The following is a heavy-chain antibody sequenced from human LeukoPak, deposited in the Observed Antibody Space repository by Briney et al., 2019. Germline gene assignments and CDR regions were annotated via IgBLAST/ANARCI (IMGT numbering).Heavy chain of an antibody. CDR3: ARDPQLLWFGELPPRYYFDY. D-gene: IGHD3-10*01. J-gene: IGHJ4*02. CDR1: GCTFSSYA. Sequence: GASVKVSCKPSGCTFSSYAISWVRPAPGQGLEWMGRIIPILGIANYAQKCQGRVTITADKSTSTAYMALSSLRSEDTAVYYCARDPQLLWFGELPPRYYFDYWGQGTLVTVSS. V-gene: IGHV1-69*04. CDR2: IIPILGIA.